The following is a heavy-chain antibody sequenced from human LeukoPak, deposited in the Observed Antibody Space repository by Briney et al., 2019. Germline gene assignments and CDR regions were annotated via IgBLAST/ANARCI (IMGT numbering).Heavy chain of an antibody. CDR2: INPNSGDT. CDR1: GHTFTDYY. Sequence: ASVKVSCKASGHTFTDYYMHWVRQAPGQGLEWMGWINPNSGDTDFAQKFQGRDTMTRDASVSTAYMDLSSLSSDDTALYYCATSHSSGWADYWGQGTLVTVSS. CDR3: ATSHSSGWADY. J-gene: IGHJ4*02. V-gene: IGHV1-2*02. D-gene: IGHD6-19*01.